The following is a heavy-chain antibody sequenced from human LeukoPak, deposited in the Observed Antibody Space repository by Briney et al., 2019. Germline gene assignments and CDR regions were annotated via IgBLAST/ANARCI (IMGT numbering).Heavy chain of an antibody. CDR3: ARDQGAAAGNWFDP. CDR2: ISTTSSYI. CDR1: GFTFSDYG. J-gene: IGHJ5*02. D-gene: IGHD6-13*01. V-gene: IGHV3-21*01. Sequence: PGGSLRLSCAASGFTFSDYGMSWVRQAPGKGLEWVSSISTTSSYIYYADSMKGRFTISRGNAKNSLYLQMNSLRAEDTAVYYCARDQGAAAGNWFDPWGQGTLVTVSS.